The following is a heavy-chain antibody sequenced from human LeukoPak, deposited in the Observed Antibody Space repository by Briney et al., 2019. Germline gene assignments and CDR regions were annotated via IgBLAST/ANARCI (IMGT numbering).Heavy chain of an antibody. D-gene: IGHD3-22*01. CDR1: GGSLTSYY. V-gene: IGHV4-59*08. CDR3: ARLSMIVVPDAFDL. Sequence: SETLSLTCTVSGGSLTSYYWSWIRQPPGKGLEWIAYIHYSGSTKYNPSLKSRVIISVDTSKDQFSLNLSSMTAADTAVYYCARLSMIVVPDAFDLWSQGTMVTVSS. CDR2: IHYSGST. J-gene: IGHJ3*01.